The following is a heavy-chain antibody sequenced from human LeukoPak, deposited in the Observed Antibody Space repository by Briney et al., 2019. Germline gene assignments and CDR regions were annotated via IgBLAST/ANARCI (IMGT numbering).Heavy chain of an antibody. CDR3: VKDLYKGDTSTWYYFDY. CDR1: GFTFSSYA. V-gene: IGHV3-64D*06. CDR2: ISSYGDKT. D-gene: IGHD6-13*01. Sequence: GGSLRLSCSASGFTFSSYAMHWVRQAPGKGPEYVSVISSYGDKTYYADSVKGRFTISRDNSKNTVSLQMSSLRAEDTAVYYCVKDLYKGDTSTWYYFDYWGQGTLVIVSS. J-gene: IGHJ4*02.